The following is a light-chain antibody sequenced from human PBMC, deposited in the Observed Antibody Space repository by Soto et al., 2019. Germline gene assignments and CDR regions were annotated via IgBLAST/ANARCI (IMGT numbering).Light chain of an antibody. CDR1: QSISSY. V-gene: IGKV1-39*01. Sequence: DIQMTQSPSSLSASVGDRVTITCRASQSISSYLNWYQQKPGKAPELLIYAASSLQSGVPSRFSGGGSGTEFTLTISSLQPEDFATYYCQQSYSTPPWTFGQGTKVEIK. CDR2: AAS. J-gene: IGKJ1*01. CDR3: QQSYSTPPWT.